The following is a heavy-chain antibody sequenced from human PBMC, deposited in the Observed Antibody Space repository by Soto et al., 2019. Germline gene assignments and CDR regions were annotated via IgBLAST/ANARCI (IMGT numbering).Heavy chain of an antibody. V-gene: IGHV1-58*01. CDR1: GFTFTSSA. J-gene: IGHJ5*02. Sequence: GASVKVSCKASGFTFTSSAVQWVRQARGQRLEWIGWIVVGSGNTNYAQKFQERVTITRDMSTSTAYMELSSLRSEDTAVYYCAARQSITMIPYTPAPFDPWGQGTLVTVSS. CDR3: AARQSITMIPYTPAPFDP. D-gene: IGHD3-22*01. CDR2: IVVGSGNT.